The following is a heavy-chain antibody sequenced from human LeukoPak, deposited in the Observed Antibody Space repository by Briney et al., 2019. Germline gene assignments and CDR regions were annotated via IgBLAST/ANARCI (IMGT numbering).Heavy chain of an antibody. Sequence: GGSLRLSCAASGFTFSSYAMSWVRQAPGKGLEWVSAISGSGGSTYYADSVKGRFTISSDNSKNTLYLQMNSLRAEDTAVYYCAKDRFYYDSSGYYRLHFDYWGQGTVDTVSS. CDR3: AKDRFYYDSSGYYRLHFDY. CDR1: GFTFSSYA. CDR2: ISGSGGST. J-gene: IGHJ4*02. D-gene: IGHD3-22*01. V-gene: IGHV3-23*01.